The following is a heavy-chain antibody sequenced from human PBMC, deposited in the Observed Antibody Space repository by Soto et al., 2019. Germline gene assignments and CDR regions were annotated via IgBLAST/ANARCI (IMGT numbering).Heavy chain of an antibody. V-gene: IGHV3-15*07. Sequence: GGSLRLSCVASGFIFTDACMNWIRQAPGKGLEWVGRINSKTDGGTTDYAAPVKGRFTISRDESNNTVYLQMDSLKSEDTAVYYCSPFMGASRDWGPGTLVTVSS. CDR1: GFIFTDAC. CDR2: INSKTDGGTT. CDR3: SPFMGASRD. J-gene: IGHJ4*02. D-gene: IGHD1-26*01.